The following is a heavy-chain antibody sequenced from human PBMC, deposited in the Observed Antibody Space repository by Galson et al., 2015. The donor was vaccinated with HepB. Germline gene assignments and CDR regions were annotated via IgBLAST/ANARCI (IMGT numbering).Heavy chain of an antibody. CDR2: VSASGAGT. CDR1: GFTFNNYA. Sequence: SLRLSCAASGFTFNNYAMTWVRQAPGKGLEWVSSVSASGAGTDYADSVKGRFTISRANSKNTLYLQMNSLRAEDTAIYYCAKDRVWWTYWGQGTLVTVSS. CDR3: AKDRVWWTY. D-gene: IGHD2-21*01. V-gene: IGHV3-23*01. J-gene: IGHJ4*02.